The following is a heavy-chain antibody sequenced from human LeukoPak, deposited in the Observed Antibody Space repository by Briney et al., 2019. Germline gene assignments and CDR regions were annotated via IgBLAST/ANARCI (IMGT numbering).Heavy chain of an antibody. CDR2: INHSGSS. CDR3: ARASIVGAKRTRSGTFDL. J-gene: IGHJ3*01. CDR1: GGSFSGYY. V-gene: IGHV4-34*10. D-gene: IGHD1-26*01. Sequence: PSETLSLTCAVYGGSFSGYYWNWIRQPPGKGLEWIGEINHSGSSNYNPSLKSRITMSVDTSKNQFSLNLSSVTAADTPVYYCARASIVGAKRTRSGTFDLWGRGTMVTVSS.